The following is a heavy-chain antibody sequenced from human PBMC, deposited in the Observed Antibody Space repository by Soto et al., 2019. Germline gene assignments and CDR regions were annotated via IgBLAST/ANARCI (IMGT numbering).Heavy chain of an antibody. V-gene: IGHV1-46*01. D-gene: IGHD2-2*02. CDR2: INPSGGST. J-gene: IGHJ5*02. CDR3: ARDSGYCSSTSCYRSGGWFDP. CDR1: GYTFTSYY. Sequence: GASVKVSCKASGYTFTSYYMHWVRQAPGQGLEWMGIINPSGGSTSYAQKFQGRVTMTRDTSTSTVYMELSSLRSEDTAVYYCARDSGYCSSTSCYRSGGWFDPWGQGTLVTAPQ.